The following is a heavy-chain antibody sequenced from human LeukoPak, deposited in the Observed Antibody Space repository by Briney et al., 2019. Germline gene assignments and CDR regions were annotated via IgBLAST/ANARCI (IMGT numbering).Heavy chain of an antibody. V-gene: IGHV3-23*01. CDR3: ARETLDYGVQLDY. CDR1: GFIFSSYS. J-gene: IGHJ4*02. Sequence: GASLRLSCQDTGFIFSSYSMSWVRQPQGKGLEWVSGISGSGTSTYYADSVKGRFTISRDNSKNTLYLQMNSLRAEDTAVYYCARETLDYGVQLDYWGQGTLVTVSS. CDR2: ISGSGTST. D-gene: IGHD4-17*01.